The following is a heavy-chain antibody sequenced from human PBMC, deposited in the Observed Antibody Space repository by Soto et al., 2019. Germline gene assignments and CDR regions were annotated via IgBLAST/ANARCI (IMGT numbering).Heavy chain of an antibody. CDR3: ARGKTSSSAGTCYEQFDY. CDR1: GESFSDYY. D-gene: IGHD2-15*01. V-gene: IGHV4-34*01. Sequence: SETLSLTCAVYGESFSDYYWRWIRQPPGEGLEWIGEITHSGSSNYNPSLKSRLTMSVDTSKNQFALELRSVTAADTSVYYCARGKTSSSAGTCYEQFDYWGQGTLVT. CDR2: ITHSGSS. J-gene: IGHJ4*02.